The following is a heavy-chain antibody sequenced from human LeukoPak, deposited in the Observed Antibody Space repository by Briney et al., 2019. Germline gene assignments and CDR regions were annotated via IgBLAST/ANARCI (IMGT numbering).Heavy chain of an antibody. CDR2: ISSSSHYI. V-gene: IGHV3-21*01. CDR1: GLTFSSYS. D-gene: IGHD5-12*01. Sequence: GGSLRLSCAASGLTFSSYSMNWVRQAPGKGLEWVSSISSSSHYIYYADSLKGRFTISRDNAKNSLYLQMNSLRDEDMAVYYCAREGYSGYVSNWFDPWGQGTLVTVSS. CDR3: AREGYSGYVSNWFDP. J-gene: IGHJ5*02.